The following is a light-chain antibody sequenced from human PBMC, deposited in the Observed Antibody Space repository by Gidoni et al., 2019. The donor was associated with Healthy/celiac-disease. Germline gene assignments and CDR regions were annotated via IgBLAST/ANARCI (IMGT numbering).Light chain of an antibody. CDR2: LGS. CDR3: MQALQTPWT. V-gene: IGKV2-28*01. J-gene: IGKJ1*01. CDR1: QSLLHSNGYNY. Sequence: DILMTQYPLSLPVTPGAPASISFRSSQSLLHSNGYNYLDWYLQKPGQSQQLLIYLGSNRASGVPDRFSGSGSGTDFTLKISRVEAEDVGVYYCMQALQTPWTFGQGTKVEIK.